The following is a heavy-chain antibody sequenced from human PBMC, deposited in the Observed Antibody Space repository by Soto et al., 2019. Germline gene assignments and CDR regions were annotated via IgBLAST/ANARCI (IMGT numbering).Heavy chain of an antibody. V-gene: IGHV1-8*01. CDR3: ARGRYDILTGYYTGGTPMEN. CDR2: MNPNSGNT. D-gene: IGHD3-9*01. CDR1: GYTFTSYD. Sequence: QVQLVQSGAEVKKPGASVKVSCKASGYTFTSYDINWVRQATGQGLEWMGWMNPNSGNTGYAQKFQGRVPMTRNTSISTAYMELSSLRSEDTAVYYCARGRYDILTGYYTGGTPMENWGQGTLVTVSS. J-gene: IGHJ4*02.